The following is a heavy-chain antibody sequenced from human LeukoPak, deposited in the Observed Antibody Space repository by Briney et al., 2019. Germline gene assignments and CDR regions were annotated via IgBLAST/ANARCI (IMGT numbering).Heavy chain of an antibody. CDR1: GGSFSGYY. Sequence: PSETLSLTCAVYGGSFSGYYWSWIRQPPGKGLEWIGEINHSGSTNYNPSLKSRVTISVDTSKNQFSLKLSSVTAADTAVYYCARGGGSWSYVLNLINWFDPWGQGTLVTVSS. CDR2: INHSGST. CDR3: ARGGGSWSYVLNLINWFDP. V-gene: IGHV4-34*01. D-gene: IGHD6-13*01. J-gene: IGHJ5*02.